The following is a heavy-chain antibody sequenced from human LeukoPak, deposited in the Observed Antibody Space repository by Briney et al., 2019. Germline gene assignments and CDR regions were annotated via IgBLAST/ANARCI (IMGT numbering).Heavy chain of an antibody. J-gene: IGHJ6*02. CDR2: ISYHGGNE. V-gene: IGHV3-30*03. CDR3: ARAPPLYCSSTSCYYYYGLDV. Sequence: GGSLRLSCAAPGFTFSSYGMHWVRQAPGKGLEWVAIISYHGGNEYYADSVKGRFTVSRDNSKNTLYLQMNSLRADDTAVYYCARAPPLYCSSTSCYYYYGLDVWGQGTTVTVSS. CDR1: GFTFSSYG. D-gene: IGHD2-2*01.